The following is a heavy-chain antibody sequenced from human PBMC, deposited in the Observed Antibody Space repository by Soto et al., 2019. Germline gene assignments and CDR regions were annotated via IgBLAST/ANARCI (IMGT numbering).Heavy chain of an antibody. CDR2: IIPIFGTT. CDR3: AKVGTVSSSGVIDP. Sequence: QVQLVQSGAEVKKPGSSVKVSCKASGGTVSSYAISWVRQAPGHGREWMGGIIPIFGTTNYAQKFQGRVTITADESTSTAYMELSSLRSEDTAVYYCAKVGTVSSSGVIDPWGQGTLVTVSS. CDR1: GGTVSSYA. J-gene: IGHJ5*02. D-gene: IGHD6-6*01. V-gene: IGHV1-69*01.